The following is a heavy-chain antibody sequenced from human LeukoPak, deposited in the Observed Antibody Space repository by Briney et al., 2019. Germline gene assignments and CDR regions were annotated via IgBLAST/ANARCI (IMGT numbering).Heavy chain of an antibody. CDR1: GFTFSSSD. CDR2: ISYDGSNK. CDR3: AKDLSSGSRRAY. Sequence: GGSLRLSRAASGFTFSSSDMHWVRQAPGKGLEWVAVISYDGSNKYYADSVKGRFTISRDNSKNTLYLQMNSLRAEDTGVYYCAKDLSSGSRRAYWGQGTLVTVSS. J-gene: IGHJ4*02. D-gene: IGHD6-19*01. V-gene: IGHV3-30*18.